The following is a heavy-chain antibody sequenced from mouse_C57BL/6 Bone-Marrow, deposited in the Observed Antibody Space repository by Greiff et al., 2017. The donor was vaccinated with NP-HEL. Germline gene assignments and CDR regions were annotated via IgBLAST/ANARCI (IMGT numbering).Heavy chain of an antibody. Sequence: DVKLVESGGGLVQPKGSLKLSCAASGFSFNTYAMNWVRQAPGKGLEWVARIRSKSNNYATYYADSVKDRFTISRDDSESMLYLQRNNLKTEDTAMYYCVRNGNYVWFAYWGQGTLVTVSA. CDR3: VRNGNYVWFAY. J-gene: IGHJ3*01. D-gene: IGHD2-1*01. CDR1: GFSFNTYA. V-gene: IGHV10-1*01. CDR2: IRSKSNNYAT.